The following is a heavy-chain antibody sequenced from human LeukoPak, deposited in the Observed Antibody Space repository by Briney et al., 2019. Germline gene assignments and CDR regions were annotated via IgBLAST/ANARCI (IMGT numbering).Heavy chain of an antibody. CDR1: GFTFSSYS. CDR2: ISSSSSTI. J-gene: IGHJ5*02. Sequence: GGSLRLSCAASGFTFSSYSMNWVRQAPGKGLEWVSYISSSSSTIYYADSVKGRFTISRDNAKNSLYLQMNSLRAEDTAVYYCARTYSGGSFPGPNWFDPWGQGTLDTVSS. CDR3: ARTYSGGSFPGPNWFDP. V-gene: IGHV3-48*01. D-gene: IGHD2-15*01.